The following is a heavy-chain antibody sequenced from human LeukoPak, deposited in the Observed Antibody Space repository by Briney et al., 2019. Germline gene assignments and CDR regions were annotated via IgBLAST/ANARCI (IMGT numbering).Heavy chain of an antibody. CDR2: ISAYNGNT. CDR3: ARDDYGGNSDY. D-gene: IGHD4-23*01. V-gene: IGHV1-18*01. CDR1: GYTFINYG. J-gene: IGHJ4*02. Sequence: ASVKVSCKASGYTFINYGISWVRQAPGQGLEWMGWISAYNGNTNYAQKFQGRVTITADKSTSTAYMELSSLRSEDTAVYYCARDDYGGNSDYWGQGTLVTVSS.